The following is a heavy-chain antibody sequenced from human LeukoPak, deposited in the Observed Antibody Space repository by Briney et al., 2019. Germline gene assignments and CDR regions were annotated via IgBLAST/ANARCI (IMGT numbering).Heavy chain of an antibody. V-gene: IGHV3-74*01. CDR2: INSDGSSI. CDR3: ARDMRNDHFDY. D-gene: IGHD1-1*01. Sequence: GGSLRLSCEASGFTFGSFWMHWVRRAPGKGLDWVSRINSDGSSISYGDSVKGRFTISRDNAKNTLYLQMNSLRAEDTAVYYCARDMRNDHFDYWGQGTLVTVSS. CDR1: GFTFGSFW. J-gene: IGHJ4*02.